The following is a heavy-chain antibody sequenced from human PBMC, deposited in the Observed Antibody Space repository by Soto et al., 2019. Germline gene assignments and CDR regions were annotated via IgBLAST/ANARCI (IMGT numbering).Heavy chain of an antibody. J-gene: IGHJ4*02. V-gene: IGHV3-21*01. CDR2: ISSSSSYI. Sequence: EVQLVESGGGLVKPGGSLRLSCAASGFTFSSYSMNWVRQAPGKGLEWVSSISSSSSYIYYADSVKGRFTISRDNAKNSLYLQMNSLRAEDTAVYYCARDRGYSNPFDYWGQGTLVTVSS. CDR1: GFTFSSYS. D-gene: IGHD4-4*01. CDR3: ARDRGYSNPFDY.